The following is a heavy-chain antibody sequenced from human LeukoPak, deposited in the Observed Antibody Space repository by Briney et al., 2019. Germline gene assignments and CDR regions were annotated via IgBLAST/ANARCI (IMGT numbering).Heavy chain of an antibody. D-gene: IGHD4-17*01. J-gene: IGHJ4*02. CDR3: ARASTVTNSDFDY. CDR2: ISPNSGGT. V-gene: IGHV1-2*04. Sequence: ASVKVSCKASGYTFTGYYMHWVRQAPGQGLEWMGWISPNSGGTNYAQKFQGWVTMTRDTSISTAYMELSRLRSDDTAVYYCARASTVTNSDFDYWGQGTLVTVSS. CDR1: GYTFTGYY.